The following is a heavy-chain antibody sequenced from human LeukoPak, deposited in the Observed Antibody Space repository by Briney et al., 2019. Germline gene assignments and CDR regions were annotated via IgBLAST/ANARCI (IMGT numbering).Heavy chain of an antibody. CDR3: ARLYYYDSSGYYPDDY. J-gene: IGHJ4*02. D-gene: IGHD3-22*01. V-gene: IGHV1-2*02. Sequence: ASVKVSCKASGYTFTGYYMHWARQAPGQGLEWMGWINPNSGGTNYAQKFQGRVTMTRDTSISTAYMELSRLRSDDTAVYYCARLYYYDSSGYYPDDYWGQGTLVTVSS. CDR2: INPNSGGT. CDR1: GYTFTGYY.